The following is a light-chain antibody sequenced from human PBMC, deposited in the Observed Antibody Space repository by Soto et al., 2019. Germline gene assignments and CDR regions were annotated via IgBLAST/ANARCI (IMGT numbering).Light chain of an antibody. V-gene: IGLV2-8*01. Sequence: QSALTQPPSASGSPGQSVTMSSTGTSSDVGGYNYVSWYQQYPGKAPKLMIYEVSKGPSGVPDRFSGSKSGNTASLTVSGLQAEDEADYYCSSYAGSNTFIFGGGTKLTVL. CDR1: SSDVGGYNY. J-gene: IGLJ2*01. CDR3: SSYAGSNTFI. CDR2: EVS.